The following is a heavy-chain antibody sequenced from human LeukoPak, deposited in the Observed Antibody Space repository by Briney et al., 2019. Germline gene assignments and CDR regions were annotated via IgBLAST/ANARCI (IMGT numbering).Heavy chain of an antibody. D-gene: IGHD6-13*01. Sequence: KPSETLSLTCAVYGGSFSGYYWSWIRQPPGKGLEWIGEINHSGSTNYNPSLKSRVTISVDTSKNQFSLKLSSVTAADTAVYYCARGSSSSSWYFDYWGQGTLVTVSS. CDR1: GGSFSGYY. V-gene: IGHV4-34*01. CDR3: ARGSSSSSWYFDY. J-gene: IGHJ4*02. CDR2: INHSGST.